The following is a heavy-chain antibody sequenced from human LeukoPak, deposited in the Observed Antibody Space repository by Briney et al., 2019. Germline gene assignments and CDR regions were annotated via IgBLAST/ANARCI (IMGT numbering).Heavy chain of an antibody. J-gene: IGHJ4*02. V-gene: IGHV1-2*02. CDR1: GYTFTVYY. Sequence: ASVKVSCKASGYTFTVYYMHWVRQAPGQGLEWMGWINPNSGGTNYAQKFQGRVTMTRDTSISTAYMELSRLRSDDTAVYYCARDPRHSSGYYFAYWGQGTLVTVSS. CDR3: ARDPRHSSGYYFAY. CDR2: INPNSGGT. D-gene: IGHD3-22*01.